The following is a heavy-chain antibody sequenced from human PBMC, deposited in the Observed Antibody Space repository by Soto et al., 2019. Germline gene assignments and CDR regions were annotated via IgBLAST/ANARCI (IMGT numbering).Heavy chain of an antibody. V-gene: IGHV4-34*01. CDR1: GGSFSGYY. D-gene: IGHD3-10*02. CDR2: INHSGST. CDR3: ARGPGXXXXXXXDVEKNYYYGMDV. Sequence: QVQLQQWGAGLLKPSETLSLTCAVYGGSFSGYYWSWIRQPPGKGLEWIGEINHSGSTNYNPSLKSRVTISVDTSKNQFSLKLSSVTAAXTAVYYCARGPGXXXXXXXDVEKNYYYGMDVWGQGTTVTVSS. J-gene: IGHJ6*02.